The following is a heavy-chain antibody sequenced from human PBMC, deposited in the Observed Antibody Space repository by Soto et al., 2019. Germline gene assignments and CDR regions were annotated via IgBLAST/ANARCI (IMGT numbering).Heavy chain of an antibody. J-gene: IGHJ4*02. V-gene: IGHV4-4*02. Sequence: PSETLSLTCAVSGGSISSSNWWSWVRQPPGKGLEWIGEIYHSGSTNYNPSLKSRVTISVDKSKNQFSLKLSSVTAADTAIYYCARHSLCDGDPEEADCWAQGTLVTVSS. CDR2: IYHSGST. CDR1: GGSISSSNW. D-gene: IGHD2-2*01. CDR3: ARHSLCDGDPEEADC.